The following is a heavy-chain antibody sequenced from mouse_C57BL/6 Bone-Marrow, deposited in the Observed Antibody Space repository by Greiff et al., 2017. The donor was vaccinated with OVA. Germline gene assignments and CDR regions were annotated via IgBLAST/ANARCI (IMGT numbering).Heavy chain of an antibody. D-gene: IGHD1-1*01. Sequence: QVQLQQPGAELVKPGASVKMSCKASGYTFTSYWITWVKQRPGQGLECIGDIYPGSGSTNYNEKFKSKATLTVDTSSSTAYMQLSSLTSEDSAVYYCARDGITTVVADYWGQGTTLTVSS. V-gene: IGHV1-55*01. CDR1: GYTFTSYW. CDR2: IYPGSGST. CDR3: ARDGITTVVADY. J-gene: IGHJ2*01.